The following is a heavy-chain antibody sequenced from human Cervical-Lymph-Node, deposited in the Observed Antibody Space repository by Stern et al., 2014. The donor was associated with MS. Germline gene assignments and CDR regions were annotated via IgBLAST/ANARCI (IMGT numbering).Heavy chain of an antibody. V-gene: IGHV1-69*09. Sequence: VQLVQSGAEGKKPGSSVKVSCKASGGTIGSYTITWVRQAPGQGLEWMGRIIPILDIPNYAQKFQGRVTFTADTSTNTAYMELSSLRSEDTAVYYCARDPGGHHGGDDYYYYYGMDVWGQGTTVTVSS. J-gene: IGHJ6*02. D-gene: IGHD2-21*02. CDR3: ARDPGGHHGGDDYYYYYGMDV. CDR1: GGTIGSYT. CDR2: IIPILDIP.